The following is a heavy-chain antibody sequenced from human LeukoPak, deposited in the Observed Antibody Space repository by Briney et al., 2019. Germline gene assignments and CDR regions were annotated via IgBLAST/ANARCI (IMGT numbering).Heavy chain of an antibody. Sequence: GGSLRLSCAASGFTFSDYYMSWIRQAPGKGLEWVANLKQDGSEKNYVDSVKGRFTISRDNAKNSLYLQMNSLRAEDTAVYYCAELGITMIGGVWGKGTTVTISS. CDR2: LKQDGSEK. CDR3: AELGITMIGGV. D-gene: IGHD3-10*02. J-gene: IGHJ6*04. CDR1: GFTFSDYY. V-gene: IGHV3-7*01.